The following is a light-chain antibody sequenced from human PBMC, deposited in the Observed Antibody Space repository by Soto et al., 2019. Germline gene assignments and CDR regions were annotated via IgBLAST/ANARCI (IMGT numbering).Light chain of an antibody. Sequence: DIQMTQSQSSLAASVGDRVTITCQASQDISNYSNWYQQKPGKAPKLLIYDASNLETGVPSRFSGSGSGTDFTFTISSLQPEDIATYYCQQYDNLPITFSQGTRLEIK. CDR1: QDISNY. V-gene: IGKV1-33*01. CDR2: DAS. J-gene: IGKJ5*01. CDR3: QQYDNLPIT.